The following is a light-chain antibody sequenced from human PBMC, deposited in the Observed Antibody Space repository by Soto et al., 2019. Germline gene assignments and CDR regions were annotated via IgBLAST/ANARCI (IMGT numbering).Light chain of an antibody. Sequence: EIVLTQSPGTLSLSPGEGASLSCRTSQTVSSTYLAWYQQKPGQAPRLLIYGASSRATGIPDRFSGSGSGTDFTLTISRLEPEDVAVYYCQQYGRSPFTFGPGTKVDI. CDR2: GAS. CDR3: QQYGRSPFT. V-gene: IGKV3-20*01. J-gene: IGKJ3*01. CDR1: QTVSSTY.